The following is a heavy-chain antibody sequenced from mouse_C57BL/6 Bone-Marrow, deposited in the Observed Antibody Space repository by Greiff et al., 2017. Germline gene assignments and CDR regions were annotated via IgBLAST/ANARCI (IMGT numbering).Heavy chain of an antibody. D-gene: IGHD2-5*01. J-gene: IGHJ3*01. CDR1: GFNIKDDY. Sequence: VHVKQSGAELVRPGASVKLSCTASGFNIKDDYMHWVKQRPEQGLEWIGWIDPENGDTEYASKFQGKATITADTSSNTAYLQLSSLTSEDTAVYYCTTRTYYSNYVAYWGQGTLVTVSA. CDR2: IDPENGDT. V-gene: IGHV14-4*01. CDR3: TTRTYYSNYVAY.